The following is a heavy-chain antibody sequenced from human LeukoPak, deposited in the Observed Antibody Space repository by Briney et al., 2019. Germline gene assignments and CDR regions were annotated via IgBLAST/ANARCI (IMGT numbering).Heavy chain of an antibody. CDR3: AKAESDPVLLWFGELFLRSFYFDY. V-gene: IGHV3-23*01. D-gene: IGHD3-10*01. CDR2: ISGSGGST. Sequence: PGGSLRLSCAASGFTFSSYGMSWVRQAPGKGLEWVSAISGSGGSTYYADSVKGRFTISRDNSKNTLYLQMNSLRAEDTAVYYCAKAESDPVLLWFGELFLRSFYFDYWGQGTLVTVSS. J-gene: IGHJ4*02. CDR1: GFTFSSYG.